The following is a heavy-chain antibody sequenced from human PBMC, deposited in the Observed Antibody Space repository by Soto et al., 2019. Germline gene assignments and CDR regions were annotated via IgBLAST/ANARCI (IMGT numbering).Heavy chain of an antibody. CDR1: GFTFSSYG. V-gene: IGHV3-30*18. CDR3: AKDVGSTAANSQGIYY. Sequence: GGSLRLSCAASGFTFSSYGMHWVRQAPGKGLEWVAVISYDGSNKYYADSVKGRFTISRDNSKNTLYLQMNSLRAEDTAVYYCAKDVGSTAANSQGIYYWGQGTLVTVSS. D-gene: IGHD2-2*01. CDR2: ISYDGSNK. J-gene: IGHJ4*02.